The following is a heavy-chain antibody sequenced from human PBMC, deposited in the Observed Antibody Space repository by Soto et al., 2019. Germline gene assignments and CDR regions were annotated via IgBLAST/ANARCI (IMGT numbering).Heavy chain of an antibody. CDR3: AHRLYYYDSSGYYPFGY. V-gene: IGHV2-5*01. CDR1: GFSLSTSGVG. CDR2: IYWNDYK. J-gene: IGHJ4*02. D-gene: IGHD3-22*01. Sequence: PTLVNPTQTLTLTCTSSGFSLSTSGVGVGWIRQPPGTALEWLALIYWNDYKSYSPSLKSRLTITKYTSKQQEVLTITNMDPVDTATYYCAHRLYYYDSSGYYPFGYWGQGTLVTVAS.